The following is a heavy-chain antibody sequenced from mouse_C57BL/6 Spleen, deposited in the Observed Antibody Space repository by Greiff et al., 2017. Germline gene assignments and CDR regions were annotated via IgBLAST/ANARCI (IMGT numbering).Heavy chain of an antibody. V-gene: IGHV1-18*01. CDR3: ARHGRYFDV. Sequence: DVQLQESGPELVKPGASVKIPCKASGYTFTDYNMDWVKQSHGKSLEWIGDINPNNGGTIYNQKFKGKATLTVDKSSSTAYMELRSLTSEDTAVYYCARHGRYFDVWGTGTTVTVSS. CDR2: INPNNGGT. CDR1: GYTFTDYN. J-gene: IGHJ1*03.